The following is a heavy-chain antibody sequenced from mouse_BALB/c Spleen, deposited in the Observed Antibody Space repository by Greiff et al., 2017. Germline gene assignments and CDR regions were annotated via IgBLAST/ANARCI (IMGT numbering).Heavy chain of an antibody. CDR3: ARFTTVVASYYAMDY. J-gene: IGHJ4*01. CDR2: ISYSGST. CDR1: GDSITSGY. Sequence: EVKVVESGPSLVKPSQTLSLTCSVTGDSITSGYWNWIRKFPGNKLEYMGYISYSGSTYYNPSLKSRISITRDTSKNQYYLQLNSVTTEDTATYYCARFTTVVASYYAMDYWGQGTSVTVSS. V-gene: IGHV3-8*02. D-gene: IGHD1-1*01.